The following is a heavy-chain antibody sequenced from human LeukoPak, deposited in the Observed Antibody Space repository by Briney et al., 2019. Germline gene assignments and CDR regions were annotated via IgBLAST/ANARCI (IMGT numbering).Heavy chain of an antibody. J-gene: IGHJ5*02. Sequence: GESLKISCKGSGYSFTSYWIGWVRQMPGKGLEWMGIIYPGDSDTRYSPSFQGQVTISADKSISTAYLQWSSLKASDTAMYYCAIPHALQYYYGSGSYDWFDPWGHGTLVTVSS. CDR2: IYPGDSDT. D-gene: IGHD3-10*01. CDR3: AIPHALQYYYGSGSYDWFDP. V-gene: IGHV5-51*01. CDR1: GYSFTSYW.